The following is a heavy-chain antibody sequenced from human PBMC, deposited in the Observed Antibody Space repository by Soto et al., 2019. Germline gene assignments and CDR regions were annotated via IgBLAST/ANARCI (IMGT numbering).Heavy chain of an antibody. Sequence: SETLSLTCTVSGGSISSYYWSWIRQPPGKGLEWIGYIYYSGSTNYNPSLKSRITISPDTSNNQLSLQLNSVTPDDTAVYYCTRLIGDSWLDSWGQGTLVTVSS. CDR2: IYYSGST. V-gene: IGHV4-59*08. CDR3: TRLIGDSWLDS. J-gene: IGHJ5*01. CDR1: GGSISSYY.